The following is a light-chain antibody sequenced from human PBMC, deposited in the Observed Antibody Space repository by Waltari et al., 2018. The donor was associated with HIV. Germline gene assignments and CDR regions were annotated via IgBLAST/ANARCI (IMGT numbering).Light chain of an antibody. V-gene: IGLV1-47*01. CDR3: QSYDSNLSGL. J-gene: IGLJ2*01. CDR1: SFNIGRNF. CDR2: RDN. Sequence: QSVLTQSPSASGTPGQRVTISCSGSSFNIGRNFVSWYQQLPGTAPKVLIFRDNQRPSGVPDRFSGSKSGASASLAISGLRSEDEADYYCQSYDSNLSGLFGGGTKVTVL.